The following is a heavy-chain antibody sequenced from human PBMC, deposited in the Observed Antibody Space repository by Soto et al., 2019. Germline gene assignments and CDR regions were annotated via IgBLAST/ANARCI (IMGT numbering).Heavy chain of an antibody. Sequence: QVQLVQSGAEVKKPGASVKVSCKASGYTFTSYGISWVRQAPGQGLEWMGWISADNGNTNYAQKHQGRVTMTTDTSTSTAYRELRSLRSDDTTVYYFASPIVGATRAGACDIWGQGTMVTFSS. D-gene: IGHD1-26*01. J-gene: IGHJ3*02. CDR3: ASPIVGATRAGACDI. CDR1: GYTFTSYG. CDR2: ISADNGNT. V-gene: IGHV1-18*01.